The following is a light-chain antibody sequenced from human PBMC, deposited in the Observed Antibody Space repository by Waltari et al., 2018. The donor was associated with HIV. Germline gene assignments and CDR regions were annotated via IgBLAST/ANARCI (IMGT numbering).Light chain of an antibody. CDR2: TAS. Sequence: AIRMTQSPSSFSASTGDRVTITCRASQSIRSYLAWYQQKPGKAPKLLIYTASTLQSGVPSRFSGSGSGTDFTLTISGLQPEDSATYYCQQYNNYPLTFGGGTKVEIK. V-gene: IGKV1-8*01. J-gene: IGKJ4*01. CDR3: QQYNNYPLT. CDR1: QSIRSY.